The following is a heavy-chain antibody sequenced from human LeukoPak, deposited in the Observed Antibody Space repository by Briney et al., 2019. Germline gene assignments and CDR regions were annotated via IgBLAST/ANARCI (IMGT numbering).Heavy chain of an antibody. CDR1: GFTFSSYG. CDR2: ISYDGSNK. CDR3: ARDPGYYDSSGYSDY. J-gene: IGHJ4*02. V-gene: IGHV3-30*03. Sequence: GGSLRLSCAASGFTFSSYGMHWVRQAPGKGLEWVAVISYDGSNKYYADSVKGRFTISRDNSKNTLYLQMNSLRAEDTAVYYCARDPGYYDSSGYSDYWGQGTLVTVSS. D-gene: IGHD3-22*01.